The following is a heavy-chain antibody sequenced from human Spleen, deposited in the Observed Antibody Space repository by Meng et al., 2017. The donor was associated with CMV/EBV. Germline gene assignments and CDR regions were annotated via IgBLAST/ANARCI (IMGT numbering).Heavy chain of an antibody. D-gene: IGHD2-8*01. CDR2: INPSGGST. CDR3: ARAGSTNGVCYYQCYYYGMDV. J-gene: IGHJ6*02. Sequence: ASVKVSCKASGYTFTSYYMHWVRQAPGQGLEWMGIINPSGGSTSYAQKFQGRVTMTRDTSTSTVYMELSSLRSEDTAVYYCARAGSTNGVCYYQCYYYGMDVWGPGTTVTVSS. V-gene: IGHV1-46*01. CDR1: GYTFTSYY.